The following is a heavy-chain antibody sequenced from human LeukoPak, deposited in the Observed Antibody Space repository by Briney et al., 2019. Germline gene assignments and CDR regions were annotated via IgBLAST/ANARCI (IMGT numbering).Heavy chain of an antibody. J-gene: IGHJ4*02. V-gene: IGHV3-21*01. CDR1: GFTFSTYS. D-gene: IGHD6-13*01. CDR3: ARENSDIAATDIIDY. CDR2: FTSRSRSI. Sequence: PGGSLRLSCAASGFTFSTYSMTWVRQAPGKGLEWVSSFTSRSRSIYYADSVKGRFTISRDDAKKSLYLQMNSLRAEDTAIYYCARENSDIAATDIIDYWGQGTLVTVSS.